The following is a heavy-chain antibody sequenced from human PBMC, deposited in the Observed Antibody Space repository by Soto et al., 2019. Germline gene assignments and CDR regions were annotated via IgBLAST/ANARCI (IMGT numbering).Heavy chain of an antibody. D-gene: IGHD2-2*01. V-gene: IGHV1-69*13. CDR2: IIPIFGTA. CDR1: GVTFSSYA. Sequence: SVKVSCKASGVTFSSYAISWVRQAPGQGLEWMGGIIPIFGTANYAQKFQGRVTITADESTSTAYMGLSSLRSEDTAVYYCARDLWDIVVVPAGNWFDPWGQGTLVTVSS. J-gene: IGHJ5*02. CDR3: ARDLWDIVVVPAGNWFDP.